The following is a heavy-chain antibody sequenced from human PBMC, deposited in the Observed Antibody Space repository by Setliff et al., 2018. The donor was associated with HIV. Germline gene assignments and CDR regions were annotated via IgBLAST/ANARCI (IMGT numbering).Heavy chain of an antibody. Sequence: GESLKISCAASGFTFSSYEMNWVRQAPGKGLEWVSYISSSGGTIYYADSVKGRFTISRDNVKNSLYLQMNSLRAEDTAVYYCARNEYSDYGFSAIKDWGQGTLVTVSS. CDR1: GFTFSSYE. D-gene: IGHD4-17*01. V-gene: IGHV3-48*03. CDR3: ARNEYSDYGFSAIKD. J-gene: IGHJ4*02. CDR2: ISSSGGTI.